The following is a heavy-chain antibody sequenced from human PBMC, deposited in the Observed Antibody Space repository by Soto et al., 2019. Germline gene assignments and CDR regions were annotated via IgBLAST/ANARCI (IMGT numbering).Heavy chain of an antibody. CDR3: ARGSYYDSSGYNPTLRY. Sequence: PSVKVSCKASGYTFTSYYMHWVRQAPGQGLEWMGIINPSGGSTSYAQKFQGRVTMTRDTSTSTVYMELSSLRSEDTAVYYCARGSYYDSSGYNPTLRYWGQGTLVTVSS. CDR1: GYTFTSYY. CDR2: INPSGGST. V-gene: IGHV1-46*01. J-gene: IGHJ4*02. D-gene: IGHD3-22*01.